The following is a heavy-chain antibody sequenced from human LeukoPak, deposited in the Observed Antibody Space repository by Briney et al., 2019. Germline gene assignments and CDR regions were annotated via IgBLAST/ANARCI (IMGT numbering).Heavy chain of an antibody. CDR2: ISAYNGNT. D-gene: IGHD1-26*01. Sequence: ASVKVSCKASGYTFTSYGISWVRQAPGQGLEWMGWISAYNGNTNYAQKLQGRVTMTTDTSTSTAYMELRSLRSDDTAVYYCARVTRGSYYPDFDYWGQGTLVTVSS. J-gene: IGHJ4*02. V-gene: IGHV1-18*01. CDR1: GYTFTSYG. CDR3: ARVTRGSYYPDFDY.